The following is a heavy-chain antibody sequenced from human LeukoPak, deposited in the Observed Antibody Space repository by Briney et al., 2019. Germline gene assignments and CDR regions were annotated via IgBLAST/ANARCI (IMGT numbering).Heavy chain of an antibody. CDR3: ARPLDSSNNYFDY. V-gene: IGHV3-64*04. CDR2: ISGSGNGGSI. J-gene: IGHJ4*02. D-gene: IGHD6-13*01. CDR1: GFVFSIYT. Sequence: GGSLRLSCSASGFVFSIYTMYWVRQAPGKGPEYVSTISGSGNGGSIYYADSVKGRFTISRDNAKNSLYLQMNSLRAEDTAVYYCARPLDSSNNYFDYWGQGTLVTVSS.